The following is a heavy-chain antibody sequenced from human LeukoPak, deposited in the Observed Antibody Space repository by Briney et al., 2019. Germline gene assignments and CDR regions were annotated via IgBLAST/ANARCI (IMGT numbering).Heavy chain of an antibody. CDR3: VKTQGGSGSYYNSPTKSFDP. J-gene: IGHJ5*02. D-gene: IGHD3-10*01. V-gene: IGHV3-64D*09. Sequence: GGSLRLSCSASGFTFSSYAMHWVRQAPGKGLEYVSAISSNGGSTYYADSVKGRFTISRDNSKNTLYLQMSSLRAEDTAVYYCVKTQGGSGSYYNSPTKSFDPWGQGTLVTVSS. CDR2: ISSNGGST. CDR1: GFTFSSYA.